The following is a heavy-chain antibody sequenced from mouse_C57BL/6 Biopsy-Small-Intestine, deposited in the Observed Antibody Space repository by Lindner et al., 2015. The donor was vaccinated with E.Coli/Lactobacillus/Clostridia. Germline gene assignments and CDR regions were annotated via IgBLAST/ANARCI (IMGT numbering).Heavy chain of an antibody. CDR1: GYTFIAYY. J-gene: IGHJ1*01. V-gene: IGHV1-84*02. Sequence: SVKVSCKTSGYTFIAYYMHWVRQAPGQGLEWMGRINPNSGGANCAQNFQGRVTMTTDASTTTVNMELRSLRSDDTAVYYCARGGDNYKMGALDIWGQGTEVTVSS. D-gene: IGHD1-3*01. CDR2: INPNSGGA. CDR3: ARGGDNYKMGALDI.